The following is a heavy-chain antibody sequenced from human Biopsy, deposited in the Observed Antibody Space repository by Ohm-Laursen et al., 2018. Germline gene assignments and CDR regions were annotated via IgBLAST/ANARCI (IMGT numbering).Heavy chain of an antibody. CDR1: GAYVKTSGHF. CDR2: ISYNERT. J-gene: IGHJ2*01. V-gene: IGHV4-31*03. CDR3: VREPKTGTAEAWYFDL. Sequence: SQTLSLTCSVSGAYVKTSGHFWAWIRQRPGKGLEWIGYISYNERTHYNPSLTSRLAISFDTSNNRISLQLRSVSVADTAVYYCVREPKTGTAEAWYFDLWGRGSPVTVPS. D-gene: IGHD3-9*01.